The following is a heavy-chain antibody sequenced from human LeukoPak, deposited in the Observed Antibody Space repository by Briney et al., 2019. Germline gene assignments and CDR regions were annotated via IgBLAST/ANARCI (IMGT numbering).Heavy chain of an antibody. J-gene: IGHJ4*02. CDR1: GFTFSSYA. V-gene: IGHV3-23*01. CDR2: ISGSGGST. Sequence: QSGGSLRLSCAASGFTFSSYAMSWVRQAPGKGLEWVSAISGSGGSTYYADSVKGRFTISRDNSKNSLYLQMNSLRAEDTAVYYCARAFYYYDSDYWGQGTLVTVSS. CDR3: ARAFYYYDSDY. D-gene: IGHD3-22*01.